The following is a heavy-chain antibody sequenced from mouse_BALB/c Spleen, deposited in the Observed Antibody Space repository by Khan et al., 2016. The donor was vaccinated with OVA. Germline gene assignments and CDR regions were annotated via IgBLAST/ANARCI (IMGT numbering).Heavy chain of an antibody. Sequence: EVQLQESGPGLVKPSQSLSLTCTVTGYSITSDYAWNWIRQFPGNKLEWMGYISYSGSTSYNPSLKSRISITRDTSKNQFFLQLNSVTTEGTATYYGARREGNGYDYWYFDVWGAGTTVTVSS. CDR3: ARREGNGYDYWYFDV. J-gene: IGHJ1*01. CDR2: ISYSGST. V-gene: IGHV3-2*02. CDR1: GYSITSDYA. D-gene: IGHD2-2*01.